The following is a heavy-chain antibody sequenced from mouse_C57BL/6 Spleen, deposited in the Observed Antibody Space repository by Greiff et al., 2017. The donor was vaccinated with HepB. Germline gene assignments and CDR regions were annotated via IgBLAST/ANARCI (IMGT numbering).Heavy chain of an antibody. CDR2: IYPGSGST. D-gene: IGHD1-1*01. Sequence: QVQLQQPGAELVKPGASVKMSCKASGYTFTSYWITWVKQRPGQGLEWIGDIYPGSGSTNYNEKFKSQATLTVDTSSSTAYMQLSSLTSEDSAVYYCARGGVYYGGYFDVWGTGTTVTVSS. V-gene: IGHV1-55*01. CDR3: ARGGVYYGGYFDV. J-gene: IGHJ1*03. CDR1: GYTFTSYW.